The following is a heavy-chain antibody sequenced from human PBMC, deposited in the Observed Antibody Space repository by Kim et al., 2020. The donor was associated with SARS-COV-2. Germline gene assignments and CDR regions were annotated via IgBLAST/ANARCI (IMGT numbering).Heavy chain of an antibody. J-gene: IGHJ5*02. CDR2: IYPGDSDT. CDR1: GYSFTSYW. CDR3: ARLYTMVRGANDWFDP. V-gene: IGHV5-51*01. D-gene: IGHD3-10*01. Sequence: GESLKISCKGSGYSFTSYWIGWVRQMPGKGLEWMGIIYPGDSDTRYSPSFQGQVTISADKSISTAYLQWSSLKASDTAMYYCARLYTMVRGANDWFDPWGQGTLVPVSS.